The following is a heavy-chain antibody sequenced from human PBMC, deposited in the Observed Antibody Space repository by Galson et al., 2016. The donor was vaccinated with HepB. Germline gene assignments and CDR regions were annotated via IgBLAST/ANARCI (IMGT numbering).Heavy chain of an antibody. D-gene: IGHD1-26*01. V-gene: IGHV3-7*03. CDR1: GFSFSSYW. Sequence: SLRLSCAASGFSFSSYWMSWVRQVPGKGLEWLAIIRQDGGEKHYVDSVKGRFAISRDNARNSLYLEMNSLRAEDTAVYFCARGIVGPTQPSYYFDYWGQGTLVTVSS. CDR3: ARGIVGPTQPSYYFDY. CDR2: IRQDGGEK. J-gene: IGHJ4*02.